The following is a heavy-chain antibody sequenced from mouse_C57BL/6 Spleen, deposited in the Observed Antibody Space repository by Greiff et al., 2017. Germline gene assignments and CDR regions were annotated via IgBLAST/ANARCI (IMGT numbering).Heavy chain of an antibody. Sequence: QVQLQQPGAELVRPGSSVKLSCKASGYTFTSYWMAWVKQRPGQGLEWIGNIYPSDSETHYNQKFKDKATLTVDKSSSTAYLQLSSLTSEDSAVYCSAITTVVAPRFAYWGQGTLVTVSA. CDR3: AITTVVAPRFAY. V-gene: IGHV1-61*01. CDR2: IYPSDSET. J-gene: IGHJ3*01. D-gene: IGHD1-1*01. CDR1: GYTFTSYW.